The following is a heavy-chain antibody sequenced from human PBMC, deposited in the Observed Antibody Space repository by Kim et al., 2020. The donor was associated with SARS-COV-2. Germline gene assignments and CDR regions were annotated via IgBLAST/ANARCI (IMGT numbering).Heavy chain of an antibody. D-gene: IGHD2-2*01. CDR2: INHSGST. CDR1: GGSFSGYY. CDR3: ASTYCSSTSCYSPGGNSRLVFQH. Sequence: SETLSLTCAVYGGSFSGYYWSWIRQPPGKGLEWIGEINHSGSTNYNPSLKSRVTISVDTSKNQFSLKLSSVTAADTAVYYCASTYCSSTSCYSPGGNSRLVFQHWGQGTLVTVSS. J-gene: IGHJ1*01. V-gene: IGHV4-34*01.